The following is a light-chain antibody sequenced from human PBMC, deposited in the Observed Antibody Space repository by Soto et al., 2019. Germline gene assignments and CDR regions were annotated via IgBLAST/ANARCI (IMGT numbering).Light chain of an antibody. Sequence: DIQMTQSPSSLSASVGDRVTITCRPSQDIRNDLGWFQLKPGKAPKRLIYAASRLQSGVPSRFSGSGSGTEFTLTISSLQPEDFDRYYCLQQNTSHWTLGQGTKADLK. CDR1: QDIRND. CDR3: LQQNTSHWT. V-gene: IGKV1-17*01. CDR2: AAS. J-gene: IGKJ1*01.